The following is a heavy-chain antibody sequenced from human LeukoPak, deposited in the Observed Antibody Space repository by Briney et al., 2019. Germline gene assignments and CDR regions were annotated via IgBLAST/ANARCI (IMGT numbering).Heavy chain of an antibody. V-gene: IGHV3-30*03. CDR1: GFTFSSYG. D-gene: IGHD3-10*01. CDR3: ARFRDYYGSGSYYGY. J-gene: IGHJ4*02. CDR2: ISYDGSNK. Sequence: GGSLRLSCAASGFTFSSYGMHWVRQAPGKGLEWVAVISYDGSNKYYADSVKGRFTISRDNSKNTLYLQMNSLRAEDTAVYYCARFRDYYGSGSYYGYWGQGTLVTVSS.